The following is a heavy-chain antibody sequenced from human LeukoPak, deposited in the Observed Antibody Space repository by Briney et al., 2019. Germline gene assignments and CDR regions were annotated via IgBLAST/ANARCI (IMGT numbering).Heavy chain of an antibody. Sequence: GGSLRLSCAASGFSFTRYWMHWVRHAPGKELVWVSRVSTDGSSTTYADSVKGRFTISRDNAKNTLYLQMNSLGAEDTAVYFCARGGVTIFGPFDYWGQGALVTVSS. CDR3: ARGGVTIFGPFDY. J-gene: IGHJ4*02. CDR2: VSTDGSST. D-gene: IGHD3-3*01. CDR1: GFSFTRYW. V-gene: IGHV3-74*01.